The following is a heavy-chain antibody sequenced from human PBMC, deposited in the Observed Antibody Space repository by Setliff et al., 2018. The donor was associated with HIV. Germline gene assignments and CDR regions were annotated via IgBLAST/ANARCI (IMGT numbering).Heavy chain of an antibody. Sequence: SETLSLTCAVSGYSISSGYYWGWIRQPPGKGLEWIGSIYHSGSTYYNPSLKSRVTISVDTSKKQFSLKLSSVSAADTAVYYCARVSKTYWYSIPRDYYHHMDVWGKGTTVTVSS. CDR3: ARVSKTYWYSIPRDYYHHMDV. CDR1: GYSISSGYY. D-gene: IGHD2-8*02. J-gene: IGHJ6*03. V-gene: IGHV4-38-2*01. CDR2: IYHSGST.